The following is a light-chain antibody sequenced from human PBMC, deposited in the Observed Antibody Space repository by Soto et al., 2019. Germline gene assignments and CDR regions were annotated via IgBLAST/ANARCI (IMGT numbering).Light chain of an antibody. CDR1: QSVSRI. V-gene: IGKV3-15*01. Sequence: EILLTQSPVTLSLSAXERSGLXXXASQSVSRILAWYQQKPGQAPRLLIYGASTRATGIPVRFSGSGSGTEFTLTISSLQSEDFAVYYCQQYDKWPPTFGQGTKVDIK. CDR3: QQYDKWPPT. J-gene: IGKJ1*01. CDR2: GAS.